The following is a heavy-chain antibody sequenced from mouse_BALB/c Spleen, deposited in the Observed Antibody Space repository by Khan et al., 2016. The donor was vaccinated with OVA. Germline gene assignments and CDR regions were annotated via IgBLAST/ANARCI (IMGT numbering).Heavy chain of an antibody. Sequence: VQLQESGPELVRPGVSVKISCKGSGYTFTDYAMHWVKQSHAKSLEWIGLISTYSGNTNYNQKFKGKATMTVDKSSSTAYMELTRLTSEDSAIXYCTRPAYDGYYDYWGQGTTLTVSS. V-gene: IGHV1S137*01. CDR2: ISTYSGNT. CDR3: TRPAYDGYYDY. CDR1: GYTFTDYA. J-gene: IGHJ2*01. D-gene: IGHD2-3*01.